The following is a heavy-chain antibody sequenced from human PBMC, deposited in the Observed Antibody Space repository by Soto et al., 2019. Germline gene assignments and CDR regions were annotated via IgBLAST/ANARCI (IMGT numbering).Heavy chain of an antibody. CDR2: ITWNSRVL. J-gene: IGHJ4*02. D-gene: IGHD3-3*01. Sequence: GGSLRLSCVGTGLNFDDFAMHWVRQAPGKGLEWVSGITWNSRVLAYADSVKGRFTISRDNARNSLYLQMDSLRDEDTALYYCAKGRYDFWSPYYFDSWGQGTLVTV. CDR3: AKGRYDFWSPYYFDS. V-gene: IGHV3-9*01. CDR1: GLNFDDFA.